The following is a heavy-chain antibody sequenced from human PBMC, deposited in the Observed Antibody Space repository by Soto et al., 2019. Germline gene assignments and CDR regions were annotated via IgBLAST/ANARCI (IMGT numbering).Heavy chain of an antibody. CDR3: ITFYGSGSYWYYYGMDV. D-gene: IGHD3-10*01. V-gene: IGHV3-15*01. J-gene: IGHJ6*02. Sequence: TGKGLEWVGRIKSKTDGGTTDYAAPVKGRFTISRDDSKNTLNLQMNSLKTEDTAVYYCITFYGSGSYWYYYGMDVWGQGTTVTVSS. CDR2: IKSKTDGGTT.